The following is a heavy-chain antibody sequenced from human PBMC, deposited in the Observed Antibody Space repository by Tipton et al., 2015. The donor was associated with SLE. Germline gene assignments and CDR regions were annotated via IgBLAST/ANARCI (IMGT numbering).Heavy chain of an antibody. J-gene: IGHJ3*02. D-gene: IGHD3-3*01. CDR1: GGSFSGYY. CDR3: ARRGGEMRYYDFWSGRDGAFDI. Sequence: TLSLTCAVYGGSFSGYYWSWIRQPPGKGLEWIGEINHSGSTNYNPSLKSRVTISVDTSKNKFSLKLSSVTAADTSVYYCARRGGEMRYYDFWSGRDGAFDIWGQGTMVTVSS. V-gene: IGHV4-34*01. CDR2: INHSGST.